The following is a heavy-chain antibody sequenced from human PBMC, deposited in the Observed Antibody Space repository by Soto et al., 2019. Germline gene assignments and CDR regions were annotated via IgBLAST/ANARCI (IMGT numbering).Heavy chain of an antibody. Sequence: PXETLSLTCTVSGGSISSYYWSWIRQPPGKGLEWIGYIYYSGSTNYNPSLKSRVTISVDTSKNQFSLKLSSVTAADTAVYYCASSVSRIERVDYWGQGTLVTVSS. V-gene: IGHV4-59*01. J-gene: IGHJ4*02. CDR3: ASSVSRIERVDY. CDR2: IYYSGST. CDR1: GGSISSYY. D-gene: IGHD2-15*01.